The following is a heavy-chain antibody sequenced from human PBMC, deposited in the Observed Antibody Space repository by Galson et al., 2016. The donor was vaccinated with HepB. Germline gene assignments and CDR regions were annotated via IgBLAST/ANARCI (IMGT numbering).Heavy chain of an antibody. CDR1: GFTFSTYS. CDR2: IRSSGNFI. J-gene: IGHJ4*02. CDR3: ARDQPYDFLPFDS. D-gene: IGHD3/OR15-3a*01. Sequence: SLRLSCAASGFTFSTYSMNWVRQAPGKGLEWVSSIRSSGNFIYYADSVKGRFTISRDNAKNSLFLQMNSLTAEDTAMYYCARDQPYDFLPFDSWGQGILVTVSS. V-gene: IGHV3-21*03.